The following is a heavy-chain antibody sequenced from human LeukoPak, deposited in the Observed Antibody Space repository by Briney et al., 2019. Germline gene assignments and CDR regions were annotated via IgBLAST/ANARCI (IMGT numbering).Heavy chain of an antibody. CDR1: GGSISSYY. Sequence: SETLSLTCTVSGGSISSYYWNWIRQPAGKGLEWVGRIYTSGSTNYNPSLKSRVSMSVDTSKNQFSLKLNSVTAADTAVYYCARVAPRTSFGVVTHFDYWGQGTLVTVSS. CDR3: ARVAPRTSFGVVTHFDY. CDR2: IYTSGST. V-gene: IGHV4-4*07. J-gene: IGHJ4*02. D-gene: IGHD3-3*01.